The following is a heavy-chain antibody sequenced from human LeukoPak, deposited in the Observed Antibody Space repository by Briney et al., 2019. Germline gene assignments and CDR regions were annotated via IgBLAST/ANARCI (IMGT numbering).Heavy chain of an antibody. CDR3: ARHMANLDAFDI. V-gene: IGHV5-51*01. CDR2: IYPGDSDT. CDR1: GYSFTSYW. Sequence: GESLKISCKGSGYSFTSYWIGRVRHMPGKGLECMGIIYPGDSDTRYNPSFQGQVTISADKSITTAYLQWSSLKASDTAMYYCARHMANLDAFDIWGQGTMVTVSS. J-gene: IGHJ3*02. D-gene: IGHD5-24*01.